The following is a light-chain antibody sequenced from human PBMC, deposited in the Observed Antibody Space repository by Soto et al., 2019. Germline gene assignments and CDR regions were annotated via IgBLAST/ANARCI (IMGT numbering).Light chain of an antibody. CDR3: QQYNDWPPWA. Sequence: EIVMTQSPATLSVSPGERATLSCRASQSVSSNLAWYQQKPGQAPRLLIYGASTRATGIPARFSDSGSGTKFTFTISSLQSEDFAVYYWQQYNDWPPWAFGQGTKLEIK. J-gene: IGKJ2*01. V-gene: IGKV3-15*01. CDR1: QSVSSN. CDR2: GAS.